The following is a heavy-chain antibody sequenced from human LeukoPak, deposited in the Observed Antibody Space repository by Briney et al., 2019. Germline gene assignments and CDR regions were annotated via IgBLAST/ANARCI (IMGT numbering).Heavy chain of an antibody. Sequence: GGSLRLSCAASGFTFSSYAMSWVRQAPGKGLEWVANIKTDGSEKYYVDSVKGRFTISRDNAKNSLYLQMNSLRAEDTAVYYCARDSYSISSGLFDYWGQGTLVTVSS. CDR1: GFTFSSYA. CDR2: IKTDGSEK. D-gene: IGHD6-6*01. V-gene: IGHV3-7*01. CDR3: ARDSYSISSGLFDY. J-gene: IGHJ4*02.